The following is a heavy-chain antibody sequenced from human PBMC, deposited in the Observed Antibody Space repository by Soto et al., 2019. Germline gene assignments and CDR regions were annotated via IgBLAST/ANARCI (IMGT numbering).Heavy chain of an antibody. Sequence: PGGSLILSCAASGFTFSSYGMHWVREAPGKGLEWVAVIWYDGSNKYYADSVKGRFTISRDNSKNTLYLQMNSLRAEDTAVYYCAREGEDSSGYYYYYYGMDVWGQGTTVTVS. V-gene: IGHV3-33*01. CDR2: IWYDGSNK. J-gene: IGHJ6*02. D-gene: IGHD3-22*01. CDR3: AREGEDSSGYYYYYYGMDV. CDR1: GFTFSSYG.